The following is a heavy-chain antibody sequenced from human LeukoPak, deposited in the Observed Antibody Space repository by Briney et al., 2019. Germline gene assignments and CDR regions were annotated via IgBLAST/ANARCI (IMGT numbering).Heavy chain of an antibody. Sequence: GGSLRLSCAASGFTLSSYGMHWVRQAPAKGLEWVAFIRYDGSNKYYADSVKGRFTISRDNSKNTLYLQMNSLRAEDTAVYYCAKDRGYYLDYWGQGTLVTVSS. CDR1: GFTLSSYG. CDR3: AKDRGYYLDY. CDR2: IRYDGSNK. V-gene: IGHV3-30*02. J-gene: IGHJ4*02.